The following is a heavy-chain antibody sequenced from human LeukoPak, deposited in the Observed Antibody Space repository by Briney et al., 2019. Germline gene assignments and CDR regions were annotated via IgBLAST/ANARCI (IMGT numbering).Heavy chain of an antibody. V-gene: IGHV4-39*07. CDR2: IDYSGTT. CDR3: ATDDLRSDWFDP. J-gene: IGHJ5*02. CDR1: GGSISSRSYS. Sequence: SSETLSLTCSVSGGSISSRSYSWGWIRQPPGKGLEWIGNIDYSGTTYYTPSLKSRITISVDTSKNQFSLRLSSVTAADTAVYYCATDDLRSDWFDPWGQGTLVIVSS.